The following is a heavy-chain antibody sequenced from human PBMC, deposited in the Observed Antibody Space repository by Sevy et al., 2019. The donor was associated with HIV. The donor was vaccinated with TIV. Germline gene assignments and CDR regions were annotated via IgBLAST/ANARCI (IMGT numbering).Heavy chain of an antibody. V-gene: IGHV1-24*01. CDR3: ATAKDYYDSSGYPFDH. CDR2: FDPEDGET. J-gene: IGHJ4*02. Sequence: GESLKISCKVSGYTLTALSMHWVRQAPGKGLEWMGTFDPEDGETRFAQKFKGRVTMTEDTSTDTDYMELSSLRSEDTAVYFCATAKDYYDSSGYPFDHWGQGALVTVSS. CDR1: GYTLTALS. D-gene: IGHD3-22*01.